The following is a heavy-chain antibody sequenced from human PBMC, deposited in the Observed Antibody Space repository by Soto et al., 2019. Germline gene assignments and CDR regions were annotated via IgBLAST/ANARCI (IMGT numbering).Heavy chain of an antibody. CDR1: GFTFTSSA. CDR2: IVVGSGNT. D-gene: IGHD3-22*01. CDR3: AAAPAYYDSCGYYHHYYYYGMDV. Sequence: SVKVSCKASGFTFTSSAVQWVRQARGQRLEWIGWIVVGSGNTNYAQKFQERVTITRDMSTSTAYMELSSLRSEDTAVYFCAAAPAYYDSCGYYHHYYYYGMDVWGQGTTVTVSS. J-gene: IGHJ6*02. V-gene: IGHV1-58*01.